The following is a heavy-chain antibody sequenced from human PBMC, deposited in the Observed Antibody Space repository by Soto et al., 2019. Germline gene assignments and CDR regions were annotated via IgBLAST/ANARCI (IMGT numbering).Heavy chain of an antibody. CDR1: GFTISSNA. V-gene: IGHV3-23*01. CDR2: ISDRGDTT. D-gene: IGHD1-1*01. J-gene: IGHJ4*02. CDR3: AKDKPGTTSFDY. Sequence: PXEFLRLSCAASGFTISSNAMYWVRQAPGKGLEWVSAISDRGDTTHYADSVKGRFTISRDTSKNTLYLQLNTLRADDTAVYYCAKDKPGTTSFDYWGQGTLVTVSS.